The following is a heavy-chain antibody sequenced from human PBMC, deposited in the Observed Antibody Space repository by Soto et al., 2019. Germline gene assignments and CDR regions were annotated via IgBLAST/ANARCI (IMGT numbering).Heavy chain of an antibody. CDR1: GGSFSGYY. CDR2: INHSGST. V-gene: IGHV4-34*01. J-gene: IGHJ6*02. Sequence: QVQLQQWGAGLLKPSETLSLTCAVYGGSFSGYYWSWIRQPPGKGLEWIGKINHSGSTNYNPSLKSRVTISVDTSKNQFSLKLSSVTAADTAVYYCARNKRRAVASYGMDVWGQGTTVTVSS. D-gene: IGHD6-19*01. CDR3: ARNKRRAVASYGMDV.